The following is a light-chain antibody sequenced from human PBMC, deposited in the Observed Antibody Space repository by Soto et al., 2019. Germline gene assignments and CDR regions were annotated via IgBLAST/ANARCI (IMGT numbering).Light chain of an antibody. CDR1: QGIDRW. CDR3: KQSKSFPLT. Sequence: DIQMTQSPSSLSASLGDKVTNTCRASQGIDRWLTWYQQKPGKAPKVLIYAASNLRSGVPSRFNGSASGTQFSLTISSLQPEDLATYYCKQSKSFPLTFGGGTKVEIK. V-gene: IGKV1-12*01. CDR2: AAS. J-gene: IGKJ4*01.